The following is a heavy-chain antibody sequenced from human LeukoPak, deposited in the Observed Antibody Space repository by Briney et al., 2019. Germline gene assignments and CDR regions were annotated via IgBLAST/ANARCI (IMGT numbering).Heavy chain of an antibody. CDR3: AKDADSSGYYYEYYYYYMDV. V-gene: IGHV3-23*01. CDR1: GFTFSSYA. D-gene: IGHD3-22*01. J-gene: IGHJ6*03. Sequence: GGSLRLSCAASGFTFSSYAMSWVRQAPGKGLEWVSAISGSGGSTYYADSVKGRFTISRDNSKNTLYLQMNSLRAEDTAVHYCAKDADSSGYYYEYYYYYMDVWGKGTTVTVSS. CDR2: ISGSGGST.